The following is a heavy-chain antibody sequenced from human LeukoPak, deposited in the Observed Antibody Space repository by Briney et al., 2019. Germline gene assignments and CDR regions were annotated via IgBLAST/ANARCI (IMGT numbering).Heavy chain of an antibody. D-gene: IGHD6-13*01. CDR1: GGSISTYD. CDR3: GREKLPAGPHFEH. V-gene: IGHV4-59*01. CDR2: IYNRGTT. J-gene: IGHJ4*02. Sequence: SETLSPTCALSGGSISTYDWSWIRQPPGKGREGIGYIYNRGTTVYNPSRRSRVTVSVHTSKYQFSLRLTSVAAADNSSSYWGREKLPAGPHFEHWGRGVLVSVSA.